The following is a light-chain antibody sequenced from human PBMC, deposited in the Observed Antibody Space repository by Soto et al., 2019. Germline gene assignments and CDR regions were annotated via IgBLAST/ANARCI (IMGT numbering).Light chain of an antibody. CDR1: SSDVGAYGS. J-gene: IGLJ1*01. V-gene: IGLV2-23*01. Sequence: QSVLAQPASVSGSPGQSITISCTGTSSDVGAYGSVSWYQQHPHKAPQVIIYNGIQRPSGVSNRFSCSTSSNAASLTISGLQADDEADYFCCSSAPESTYVFGTGTKLTVL. CDR3: CSSAPESTYV. CDR2: NGI.